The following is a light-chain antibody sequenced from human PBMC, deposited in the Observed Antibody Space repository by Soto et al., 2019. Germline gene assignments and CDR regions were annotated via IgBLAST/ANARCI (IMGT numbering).Light chain of an antibody. Sequence: EIMMTQSPVTLSVSPGERATLSCRASQSVSSNLAWYQQKPGQAPRLLIYGASTRATGIPARFSGSGSGTEFTLTISSLQSEDFATYYGQRTYNAPLTFGGGTKVEIK. CDR2: GAS. V-gene: IGKV3-15*01. J-gene: IGKJ4*01. CDR3: QRTYNAPLT. CDR1: QSVSSN.